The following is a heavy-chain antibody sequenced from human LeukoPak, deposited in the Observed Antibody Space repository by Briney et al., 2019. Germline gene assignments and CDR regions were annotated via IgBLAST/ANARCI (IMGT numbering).Heavy chain of an antibody. V-gene: IGHV3-21*04. CDR1: GFTFSRYS. Sequence: GGSLRLSCAASGFTFSRYSMNWVRQAPGEGLEWVSSISSSSTYIYYADSVKGRFTISRDNAKNSLYLQMNSLRAEDTAVYYCASPYSGSYYFAFDIWGQGTMVTVSS. J-gene: IGHJ3*02. D-gene: IGHD1-26*01. CDR2: ISSSSTYI. CDR3: ASPYSGSYYFAFDI.